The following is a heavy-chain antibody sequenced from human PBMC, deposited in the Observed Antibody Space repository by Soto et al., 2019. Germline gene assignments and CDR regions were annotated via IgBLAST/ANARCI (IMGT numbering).Heavy chain of an antibody. CDR1: GGSFSGYY. V-gene: IGHV4-34*01. J-gene: IGHJ4*02. D-gene: IGHD2-15*01. Sequence: SETLSLTCAVYGGSFSGYYWSWIRQPPGKGLEWIGEINHSGSTNYNPSLKSRVTISVDTSKNQFSLKLSSVTAADTAVYYCARGAGLMGCSGGSCYPKRLDYWGQGTLVTVSS. CDR3: ARGAGLMGCSGGSCYPKRLDY. CDR2: INHSGST.